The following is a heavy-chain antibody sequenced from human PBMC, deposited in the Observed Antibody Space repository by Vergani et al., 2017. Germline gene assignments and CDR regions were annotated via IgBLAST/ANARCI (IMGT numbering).Heavy chain of an antibody. J-gene: IGHJ6*02. Sequence: EVQLVESGGGLVQPGGSLRLSCAASGFTFSSYSMNWVHQAPGKGLEWVSYISSSSSTIYYADSVKGRFTSSRDNAKNSLYVQMNSLRAADTAVYYCARITRGEDIVVVPAASASRPKKDYYYYCMDVWGQGTTVTVSS. CDR3: ARITRGEDIVVVPAASASRPKKDYYYYCMDV. CDR1: GFTFSSYS. D-gene: IGHD2-2*01. V-gene: IGHV3-48*04. CDR2: ISSSSSTI.